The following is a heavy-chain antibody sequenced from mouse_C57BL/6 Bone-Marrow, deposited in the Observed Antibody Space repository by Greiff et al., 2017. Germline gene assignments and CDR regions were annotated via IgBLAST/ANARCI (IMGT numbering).Heavy chain of an antibody. CDR1: GFNIKDYY. V-gene: IGHV14-2*01. J-gene: IGHJ2*01. D-gene: IGHD1-1*01. CDR3: AGPYYDGSSYYFDY. CDR2: IDPEDGET. Sequence: EVQLQQSGAELVKPGASVKLSCTASGFNIKDYYMHWVKQRPEQGLEWIGRIDPEDGETKYAPKFQGKATITADKASTTASLQLSSLTSEDTAVYYCAGPYYDGSSYYFDYWGQGTTLTVSS.